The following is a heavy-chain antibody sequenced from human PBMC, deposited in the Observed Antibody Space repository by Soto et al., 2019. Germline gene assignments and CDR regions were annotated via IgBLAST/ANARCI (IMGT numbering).Heavy chain of an antibody. CDR3: AGGLRSVLDY. CDR1: GFIFSNFG. CDR2: ISSDEKIK. J-gene: IGHJ4*02. V-gene: IGHV3-33*01. Sequence: ESGGGVVQPGGSLRLSCVASGFIFSNFGMHWVRQAPGKGLEWVAVISSDEKIKQYADSVRGRFAISRDNSKNTLYLQITSLGAEDTAIYYCAGGLRSVLDYWGQGTLVTVSS. D-gene: IGHD6-6*01.